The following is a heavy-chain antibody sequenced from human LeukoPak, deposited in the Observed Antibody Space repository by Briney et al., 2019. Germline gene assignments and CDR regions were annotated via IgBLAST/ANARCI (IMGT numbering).Heavy chain of an antibody. CDR3: ARDLDIVVVPAATNAGFNWFDP. CDR2: ISYDGSNK. J-gene: IGHJ5*02. V-gene: IGHV3-30*04. D-gene: IGHD2-2*01. Sequence: GRSLRLSCAASGFTFSSYAMHWVRQAPGKGLEWVAVISYDGSNKYYADSVKGRFTISRGNSKNTLYLQMNSLRAEDTAVYYCARDLDIVVVPAATNAGFNWFDPWGQGTLVTVSS. CDR1: GFTFSSYA.